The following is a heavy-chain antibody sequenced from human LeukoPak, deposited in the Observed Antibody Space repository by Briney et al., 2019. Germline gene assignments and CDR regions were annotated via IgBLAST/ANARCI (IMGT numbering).Heavy chain of an antibody. D-gene: IGHD3-10*01. J-gene: IGHJ4*02. CDR2: ISGSGGST. CDR3: AKAAGRYYYFDY. CDR1: GFTFSSYA. V-gene: IGHV3-23*01. Sequence: GGFLRPSCAASGFTFSSYAMSWVRQAPGKGLGWVSAISGSGGSTYYADSVKGRFTISRDNSKNTLYLQMNSLRAAGTAVYYCAKAAGRYYYFDYWGQGTLVTVSS.